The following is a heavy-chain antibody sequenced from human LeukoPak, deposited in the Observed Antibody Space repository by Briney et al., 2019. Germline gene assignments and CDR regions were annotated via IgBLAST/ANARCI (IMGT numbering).Heavy chain of an antibody. CDR1: GGSFSGYY. J-gene: IGHJ4*02. D-gene: IGHD4-17*01. V-gene: IGHV4-34*01. Sequence: SETLSLTCAVYGGSFSGYYWSWIRQPPGKGLEWIGEINHSGSTNYNPSLKSRVTISVDTSKNQFSLKLRSVTAADTAVYYCARVRLTTVTDYWGQGTLVTVSS. CDR2: INHSGST. CDR3: ARVRLTTVTDY.